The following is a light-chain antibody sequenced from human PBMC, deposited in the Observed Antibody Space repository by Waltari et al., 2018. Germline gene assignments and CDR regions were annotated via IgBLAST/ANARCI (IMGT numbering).Light chain of an antibody. CDR2: KVS. J-gene: IGKJ2*01. CDR1: QSLGHNTGFTY. Sequence: DVVMTQSPLSLPVTVGQRATISCRSSQSLGHNTGFTYLIWFQQRPGHSPRRLIYKVSNRDSGVPDRFSGTGSGTDFTLKISRVEAEDVGLYYCMEGTHWYTFGQGTKLEIK. V-gene: IGKV2-30*02. CDR3: MEGTHWYT.